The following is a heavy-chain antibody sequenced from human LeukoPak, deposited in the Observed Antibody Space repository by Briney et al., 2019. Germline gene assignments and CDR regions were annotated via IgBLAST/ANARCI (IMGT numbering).Heavy chain of an antibody. CDR3: ARRGDGGRSFDY. CDR1: GFTVSTNY. D-gene: IGHD4-23*01. J-gene: IGHJ4*02. Sequence: GGSLRLSCAASGFTVSTNYMSWVRQAPGKGLERVSIIYSGGSTYYADSVKGRFTISRDSSKNTLYLQVNSLRAEDTALYYCARRGDGGRSFDYWGQGTLVTVSS. V-gene: IGHV3-53*01. CDR2: IYSGGST.